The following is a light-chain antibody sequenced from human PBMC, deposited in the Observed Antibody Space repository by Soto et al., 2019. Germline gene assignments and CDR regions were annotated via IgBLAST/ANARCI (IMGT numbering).Light chain of an antibody. V-gene: IGKV3-15*01. Sequence: EIVITLSLSTLSVSPGERATLSCRASQSVSSNLAWYQQKPGQAPRLLIYGASTRATGIPARFSGSGSGTEFTLTISSLQSEDFAVYYCQQYNNWPPTFGQGTKVDIK. CDR2: GAS. CDR1: QSVSSN. J-gene: IGKJ1*01. CDR3: QQYNNWPPT.